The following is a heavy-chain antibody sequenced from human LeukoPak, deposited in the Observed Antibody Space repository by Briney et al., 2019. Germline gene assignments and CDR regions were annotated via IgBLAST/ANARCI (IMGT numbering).Heavy chain of an antibody. CDR1: GFTFDDYA. V-gene: IGHV3-9*03. CDR2: ISWNSGSI. CDR3: AKDNSGTVTTWFDY. Sequence: GGSLRLSCAASGFTFDDYAMHWVRQAPGKGLEWVSGISWNSGSIGYADSVKGRFTISRDNATDSLYLQMNSLRAEDMALYYCAKDNSGTVTTWFDYWGRGTLVTVSS. J-gene: IGHJ4*02. D-gene: IGHD4-17*01.